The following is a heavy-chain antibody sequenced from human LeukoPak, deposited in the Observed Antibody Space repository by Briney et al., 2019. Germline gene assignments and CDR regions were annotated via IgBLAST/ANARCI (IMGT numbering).Heavy chain of an antibody. CDR2: INGGGVNT. CDR3: AKDLYSNYGPADY. Sequence: SGGSLRLSCAASGFTFSSYAMSWVRQAPGKGLEWVSTINGGGVNTHYADSVGGRFTISRDNSKNTLFLQMNSLRDEVTAVYYCAKDLYSNYGPADYWGQGNLVTVSS. CDR1: GFTFSSYA. V-gene: IGHV3-23*01. J-gene: IGHJ4*02. D-gene: IGHD4-11*01.